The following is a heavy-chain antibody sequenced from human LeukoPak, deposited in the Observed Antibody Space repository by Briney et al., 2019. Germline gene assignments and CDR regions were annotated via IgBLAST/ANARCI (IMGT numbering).Heavy chain of an antibody. CDR1: GGSISSYY. D-gene: IGHD3-22*01. CDR2: IYYSGST. CDR3: ARGNGFDSSGYYY. V-gene: IGHV4-59*01. Sequence: PSETLSLTCTVSGGSISSYYWSWIRQPPGKGLEWIGYIYYSGSTNYNPSLKSRVTISVDTSKNQFSLKLSSVTAVDTAVYYCARGNGFDSSGYYYWGQGTLVTVSS. J-gene: IGHJ4*02.